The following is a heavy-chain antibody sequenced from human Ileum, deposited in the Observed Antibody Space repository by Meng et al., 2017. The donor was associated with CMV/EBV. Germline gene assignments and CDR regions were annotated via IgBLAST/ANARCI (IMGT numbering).Heavy chain of an antibody. CDR1: SDSISSVSYY. V-gene: IGHV4-39*07. CDR2: IYYSGHS. D-gene: IGHD5-12*01. J-gene: IGHJ4*02. CDR3: ARIPRGGTYESYYFDL. Sequence: LQPQVSGLGLGKPSGALSLTGNVSSDSISSVSYYWAWLRQPPGKGLEWVGSIYYSGHSYYNPSLETRVTILIDTSKKHFSLKLHSVTAADTAMYYCARIPRGGTYESYYFDLWGQGTLVTVSS.